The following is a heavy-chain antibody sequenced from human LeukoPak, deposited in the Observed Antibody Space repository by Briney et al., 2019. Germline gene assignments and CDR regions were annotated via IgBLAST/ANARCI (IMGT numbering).Heavy chain of an antibody. D-gene: IGHD3-10*01. CDR3: AKKGTRDGSGSHMEA. V-gene: IGHV3-23*01. Sequence: QTGGSLRLSCAASGFTFSSYAMSWDRQAPGKGLEWVSAISGSGGSTYYADSVKGRFTISRDNSKNTLYLQMNSLRAEDTTVYYCAKKGTRDGSGSHMEAWGQGTLVTVSS. CDR1: GFTFSSYA. J-gene: IGHJ5*02. CDR2: ISGSGGST.